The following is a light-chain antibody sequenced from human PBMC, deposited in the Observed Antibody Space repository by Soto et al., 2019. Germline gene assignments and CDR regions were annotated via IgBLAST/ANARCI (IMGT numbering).Light chain of an antibody. Sequence: EIVLTQSPATLSLSPGERATLSCRASQSVSSYLAWYQQKPGQAPRLLIYDASNRSTGIPARFTGSGSGTEFTLTISTLEPEEVAVYYCQQRSNWPLTFGGGAKVEVQ. CDR1: QSVSSY. CDR3: QQRSNWPLT. J-gene: IGKJ4*01. V-gene: IGKV3-11*01. CDR2: DAS.